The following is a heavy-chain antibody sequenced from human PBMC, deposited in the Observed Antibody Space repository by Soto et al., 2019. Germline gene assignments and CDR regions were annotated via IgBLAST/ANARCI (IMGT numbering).Heavy chain of an antibody. V-gene: IGHV3-66*01. D-gene: IGHD1-7*01. CDR3: ARDGTADAFDI. Sequence: GGSLRLSCAASGFTVSSNYMSWVRQAPGKGLEWVSFIYSGGSTYYADSVKGRFTISRHNSKNTLYLQMNSLRAEDTAVYYCARDGTADAFDIWGQGTMVTVSS. J-gene: IGHJ3*02. CDR1: GFTVSSNY. CDR2: IYSGGST.